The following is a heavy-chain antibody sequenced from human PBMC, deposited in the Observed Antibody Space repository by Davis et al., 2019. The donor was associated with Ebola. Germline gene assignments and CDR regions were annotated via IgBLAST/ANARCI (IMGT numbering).Heavy chain of an antibody. CDR3: ARHPALYY. Sequence: SETLSLTCAVYGGSFSGYYWSCIRQPPGKGLEWIGEINHSGSTNYNPSLKSRVTLSVDKSKNQFSLKVSSVTDADTAVYFCARHPALYYWGQGTLVTVSS. J-gene: IGHJ4*02. CDR2: INHSGST. CDR1: GGSFSGYY. V-gene: IGHV4-34*01. D-gene: IGHD2-15*01.